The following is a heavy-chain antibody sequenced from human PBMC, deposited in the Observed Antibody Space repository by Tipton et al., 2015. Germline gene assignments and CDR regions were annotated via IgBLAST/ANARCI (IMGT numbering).Heavy chain of an antibody. V-gene: IGHV4-61*01. CDR3: ARARGRHGGLFDS. Sequence: TLSLTCSVSGGSVSSANYYWSWIRRPPGKGLEWMGYISYSGSTHYNPSLKSRVSISVDTSKTQFSLKMSSVTASDTAVYYCARARGRHGGLFDSWGQGILVTVSS. D-gene: IGHD4-23*01. CDR2: ISYSGST. J-gene: IGHJ4*02. CDR1: GGSVSSANYY.